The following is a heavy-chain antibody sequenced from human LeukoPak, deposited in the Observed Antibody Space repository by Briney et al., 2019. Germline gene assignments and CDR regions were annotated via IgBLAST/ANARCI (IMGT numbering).Heavy chain of an antibody. CDR2: INAGNGNT. J-gene: IGHJ4*02. V-gene: IGHV1-3*01. Sequence: ASVKVSCKASGYTFTSYAMHWVRQAPGQRLEWMGWINAGNGNTKYSQKFQGRVTITRDTSASTAYMELSSLRSEDTAVYYCAREPYYDYVWGSYRHLPYFDYWGQGTLVTVSS. D-gene: IGHD3-16*02. CDR1: GYTFTSYA. CDR3: AREPYYDYVWGSYRHLPYFDY.